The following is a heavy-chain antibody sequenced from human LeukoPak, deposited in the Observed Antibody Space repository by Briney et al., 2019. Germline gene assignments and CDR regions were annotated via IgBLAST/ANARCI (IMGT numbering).Heavy chain of an antibody. D-gene: IGHD3-3*01. CDR1: GASLSSYY. V-gene: IGHV4-59*01. CDR2: IYYSGST. CDR3: ARARAFWSGYFFGY. J-gene: IGHJ4*02. Sequence: PSETLSLTCTVPGASLSSYYWSWIRQPPGRGLEWIGYIYYSGSTNYNPSLKSRVPISVDTSKNQFSLKLNSVTPADTAVYYCARARAFWSGYFFGYWGQGTLVTVSS.